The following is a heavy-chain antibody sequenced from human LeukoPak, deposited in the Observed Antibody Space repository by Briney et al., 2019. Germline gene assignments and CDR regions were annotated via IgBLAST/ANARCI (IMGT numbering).Heavy chain of an antibody. CDR2: IYSGGST. J-gene: IGHJ3*02. D-gene: IGHD1-14*01. V-gene: IGHV3-53*04. CDR1: GFTVSSNY. Sequence: GGSLRLSCAASGFTVSSNYMSWIRQTPGKGLEWVSVIYSGGSTYYADSVKGRFTISRHNSKNTVYLQMNSLRAEDTAVYYCASIPGGNHAISFDIWGQGTMVTVSS. CDR3: ASIPGGNHAISFDI.